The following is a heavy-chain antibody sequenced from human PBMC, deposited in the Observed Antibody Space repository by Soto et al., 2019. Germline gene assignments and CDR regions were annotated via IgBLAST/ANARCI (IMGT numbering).Heavy chain of an antibody. CDR3: AKNSESSAYSSFDY. V-gene: IGHV3-23*01. J-gene: IGHJ4*02. CDR2: ISGSGIRT. D-gene: IGHD3-22*01. CDR1: GLTFSSYA. Sequence: EVQLLESGGGLVQPGGSLRLSCAASGLTFSSYAMSWVRQAPGKGLEWVAGISGSGIRTYYADSVKGRFTISRDNSKNPLYLQMNSLRAEDTAVYYCAKNSESSAYSSFDYWGQGTLVTVSS.